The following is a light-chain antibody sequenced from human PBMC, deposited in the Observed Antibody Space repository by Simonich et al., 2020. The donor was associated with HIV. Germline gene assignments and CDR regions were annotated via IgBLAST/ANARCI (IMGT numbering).Light chain of an antibody. CDR1: QSVNSN. CDR3: QQYYSTPLT. Sequence: EIVMTQSPATLSVSPGARATLSCRASQSVNSNLAWYQQKPGQAPRLLIYGESTRAAGFPARFSGSGSGTEFTLTISSLQSEDFAVYYCQQYYSTPLTFGGGTKVEIK. V-gene: IGKV3-15*01. J-gene: IGKJ4*01. CDR2: GES.